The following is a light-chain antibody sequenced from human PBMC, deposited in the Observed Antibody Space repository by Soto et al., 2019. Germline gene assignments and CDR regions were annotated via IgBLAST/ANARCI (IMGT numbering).Light chain of an antibody. CDR3: CSHAGRGSVL. Sequence: QSALTQPASVSGSPGQSITISCTGTSSDVGSYNLVSWYQQHPGKAPKLMIYEGSKRPSGVSNRFSGSKSGNTASLTISGLQAEDEADYYCCSHAGRGSVLFGGGTKLTVL. J-gene: IGLJ2*01. V-gene: IGLV2-23*01. CDR1: SSDVGSYNL. CDR2: EGS.